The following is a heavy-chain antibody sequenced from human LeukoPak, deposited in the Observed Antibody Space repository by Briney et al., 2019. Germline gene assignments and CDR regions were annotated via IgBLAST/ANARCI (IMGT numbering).Heavy chain of an antibody. Sequence: GGSLRLSCAASGFTFSSYSMNWVRQAPGKGLEWVSSISSSSSYIYYADSVKGRFTISRDNAKNSLYLQMSSLRAEDTAVYYCARGQVTAVTGLASFDIWGQGTMVTVSS. CDR2: ISSSSSYI. CDR3: ARGQVTAVTGLASFDI. D-gene: IGHD4-17*01. V-gene: IGHV3-21*01. J-gene: IGHJ3*02. CDR1: GFTFSSYS.